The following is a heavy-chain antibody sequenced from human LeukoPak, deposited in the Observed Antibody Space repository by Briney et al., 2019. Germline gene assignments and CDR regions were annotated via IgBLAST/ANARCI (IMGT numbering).Heavy chain of an antibody. J-gene: IGHJ5*02. Sequence: SSETLSLTCAVYGGSFSPYYWSWIRQSPDKGLEWIGEINHSRSTNYNPSLKSRVTISVDTSKNQFSLKLSSVTAADTAVYYCARGETRWPLNWFDPWGQGTLVTISS. V-gene: IGHV4-34*01. D-gene: IGHD2-15*01. CDR2: INHSRST. CDR1: GGSFSPYY. CDR3: ARGETRWPLNWFDP.